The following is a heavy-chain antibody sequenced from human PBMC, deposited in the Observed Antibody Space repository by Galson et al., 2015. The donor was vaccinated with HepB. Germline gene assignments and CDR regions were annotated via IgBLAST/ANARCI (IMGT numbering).Heavy chain of an antibody. Sequence: SLRLSCAASGLTVSDVLMSWVRQDPGKGLEWLGRTLRKVDGMSTEVAAPVKGRITISRDDSKKTVYLEMNSLKTEDTAVYYCTTAFPVYRGDNFDYWGQGTLVTVSS. V-gene: IGHV3-15*01. CDR2: TLRKVDGMST. CDR1: GLTVSDVL. J-gene: IGHJ4*02. D-gene: IGHD1-26*01. CDR3: TTAFPVYRGDNFDY.